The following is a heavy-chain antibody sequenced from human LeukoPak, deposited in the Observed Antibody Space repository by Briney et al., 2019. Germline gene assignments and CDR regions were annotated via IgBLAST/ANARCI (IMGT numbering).Heavy chain of an antibody. Sequence: HPGGSLRLSCAASGFALSTYWINWVRQAPAEGLMWVSPINSDGSTTTYADSVKGRFTISRDNAKNTVYLQMNSLRAEDTAVYYCEIDFDYGGGLWGQGALVTVSS. CDR3: EIDFDYGGGL. CDR1: GFALSTYW. D-gene: IGHD4-23*01. CDR2: INSDGSTT. V-gene: IGHV3-74*01. J-gene: IGHJ4*01.